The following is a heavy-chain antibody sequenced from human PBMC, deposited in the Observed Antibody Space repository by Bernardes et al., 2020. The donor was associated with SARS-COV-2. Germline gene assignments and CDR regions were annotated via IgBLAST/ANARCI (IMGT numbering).Heavy chain of an antibody. CDR2: ISGSGGST. V-gene: IGHV3-23*01. CDR1: GFTFSSYA. J-gene: IGHJ6*02. CDR3: AKDLGGTYYDFWSGYYRSYYYYGMDV. D-gene: IGHD3-3*01. Sequence: GGSLRLSCAASGFTFSSYAMSWVRQAPGKGLEWVSAISGSGGSTYYADSVKGRFTISRDNSKNTLYLQMNSLRAEDTAVYYCAKDLGGTYYDFWSGYYRSYYYYGMDVWGQGTLVTVSS.